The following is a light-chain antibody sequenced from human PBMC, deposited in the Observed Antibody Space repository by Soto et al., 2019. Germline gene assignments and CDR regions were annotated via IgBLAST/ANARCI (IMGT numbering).Light chain of an antibody. CDR3: QQYDRIPGFT. V-gene: IGKV3-20*01. Sequence: EIVLTQSPGTLSLSPGERATLSCRASQSFRSNYLAWYQQRPGQAPRLLIYGVSSRASGIPDRFSGSVSGTDFNLTISSLEPEDSAVYYCQQYDRIPGFTFGGGTKVEI. CDR1: QSFRSNY. J-gene: IGKJ4*01. CDR2: GVS.